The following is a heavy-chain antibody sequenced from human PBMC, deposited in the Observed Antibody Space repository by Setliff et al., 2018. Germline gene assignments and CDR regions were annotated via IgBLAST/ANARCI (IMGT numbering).Heavy chain of an antibody. CDR2: ISAGGSRT. Sequence: GGSLRLSCAASGFAFSSYAMNWVRQAPGKGLEWVSFISAGGSRTYYADSVKGRFTISRDNSKNSLFLQINSLRVEDTAVYYCAKDSTGCDAFDVWGQGTMVTVSS. V-gene: IGHV3-23*01. D-gene: IGHD6-19*01. CDR3: AKDSTGCDAFDV. J-gene: IGHJ3*01. CDR1: GFAFSSYA.